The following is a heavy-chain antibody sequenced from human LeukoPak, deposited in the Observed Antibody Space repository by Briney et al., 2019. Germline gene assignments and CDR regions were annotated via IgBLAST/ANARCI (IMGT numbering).Heavy chain of an antibody. CDR3: ARQAYGSETNFYPFDY. Sequence: SETLSLTCTVSGASISSSLFWSWIRQSPGKGLEWIGWISSSGTTTYNPSLKSRVTISQDMSKDQFFLRLTSVIVADTAVYYCARQAYGSETNFYPFDYWGRGTLVSVSS. D-gene: IGHD2-15*01. V-gene: IGHV4-59*08. CDR1: GASISSSLF. CDR2: ISSSGTT. J-gene: IGHJ4*02.